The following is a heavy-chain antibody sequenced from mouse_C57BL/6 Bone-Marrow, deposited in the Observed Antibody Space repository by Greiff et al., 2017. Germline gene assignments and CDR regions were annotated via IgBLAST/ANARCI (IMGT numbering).Heavy chain of an antibody. CDR2: ISYSGST. CDR1: GYSITSYY. Sequence: VQLKESGPGLAKPSQSLSLSCSVTGYSITSYYWNWIRKFPGNKLEYMGYISYSGSTYYNPSLKSRISITRDTSKNQYYLQLNSVTTEDTATYYCARSCTLPFDYWGRGTTLTVTA. J-gene: IGHJ2*01. CDR3: ARSCTLPFDY. V-gene: IGHV3-8*01.